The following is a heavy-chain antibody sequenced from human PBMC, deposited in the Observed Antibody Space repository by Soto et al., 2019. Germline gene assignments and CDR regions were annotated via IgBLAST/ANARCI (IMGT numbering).Heavy chain of an antibody. J-gene: IGHJ3*02. D-gene: IGHD2-2*01. Sequence: QVQLQESGPGLVKPSDTLSLICAVSGYSISSSNWWGWIRQPPGKGLEWIGNIYYSGSAYYNPSHKGRVTMSVDTSKNQFSLKLTSVTAVDTAVYYCARGDYAKAFDIWGQVTTVTVSS. CDR2: IYYSGSA. V-gene: IGHV4-28*03. CDR3: ARGDYAKAFDI. CDR1: GYSISSSNW.